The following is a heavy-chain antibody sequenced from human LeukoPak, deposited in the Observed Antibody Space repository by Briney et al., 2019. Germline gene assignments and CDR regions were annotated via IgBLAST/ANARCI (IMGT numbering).Heavy chain of an antibody. CDR2: ISGSGGST. D-gene: IGHD2-15*01. CDR1: GFTFSSYA. Sequence: SGGSLRLSCAASGFTFSSYAMSWVRQAPGRGLEWVSAISGSGGSTYYADSVKGRFTISRDNSKNALYLQMNSLRAEDTAVYYCAKDGSAHVVGENFVFWGQGTLVTVST. CDR3: AKDGSAHVVGENFVF. J-gene: IGHJ4*02. V-gene: IGHV3-23*01.